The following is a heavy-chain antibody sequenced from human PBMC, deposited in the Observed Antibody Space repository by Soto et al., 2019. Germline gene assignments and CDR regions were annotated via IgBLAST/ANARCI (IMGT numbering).Heavy chain of an antibody. V-gene: IGHV1-46*01. Sequence: ASVKVSCKASGYTFTSYYMHWVRQAPGQGLEWMGIINPSGGSTSYAQKFQGRVTMTRDTSTSTVYMELSSLRSEDTAAYYCARAGLQWPAQDWGQGTLVTVSS. CDR1: GYTFTSYY. CDR3: ARAGLQWPAQD. D-gene: IGHD6-19*01. CDR2: INPSGGST. J-gene: IGHJ4*02.